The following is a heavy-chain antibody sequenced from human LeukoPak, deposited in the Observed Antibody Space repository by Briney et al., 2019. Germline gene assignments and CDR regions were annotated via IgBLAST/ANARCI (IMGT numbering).Heavy chain of an antibody. D-gene: IGHD2-2*01. CDR1: GFTFGDYA. J-gene: IGHJ5*02. V-gene: IGHV3-49*05. CDR2: IRSKAYGGTT. CDR3: TREKLRDIVVVPAPYWFDP. Sequence: KPGRSLRLSCTASGFTFGDYAMSWFRQAPGKGLEWVGFIRSKAYGGTTEYAASVKGRSTISRDDSKSIAYLQMNSLKTEDTAVYYCTREKLRDIVVVPAPYWFDPWGQGTLVTVSS.